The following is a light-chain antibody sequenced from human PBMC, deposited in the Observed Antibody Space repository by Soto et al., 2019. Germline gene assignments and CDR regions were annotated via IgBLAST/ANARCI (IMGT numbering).Light chain of an antibody. CDR3: SSYAGSSTLYV. CDR2: DVS. Sequence: QSALTQPASVSGSPGQSITISCTGTSSDVGGYNYVSWYQQHPGKAPKLIIYDVSVRPSGVSNRFSGSKSGNTASLAISGLQAEDEAAYYCSSYAGSSTLYVFGIGTKLTVL. V-gene: IGLV2-14*01. J-gene: IGLJ1*01. CDR1: SSDVGGYNY.